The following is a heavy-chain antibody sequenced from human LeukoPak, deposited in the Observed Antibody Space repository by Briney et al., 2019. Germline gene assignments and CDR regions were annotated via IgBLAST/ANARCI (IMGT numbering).Heavy chain of an antibody. Sequence: GESLKIPCKGSGYSFTSYWIGWVRQMPGKGLEWMGIIYPGDSDTRYSPSFQGQVTISADKSISTAYLQWSSLKASDTAMYYCARTYSSSFPMVDYWGQGTLVIVSS. D-gene: IGHD6-6*01. J-gene: IGHJ4*02. CDR1: GYSFTSYW. CDR3: ARTYSSSFPMVDY. V-gene: IGHV5-51*01. CDR2: IYPGDSDT.